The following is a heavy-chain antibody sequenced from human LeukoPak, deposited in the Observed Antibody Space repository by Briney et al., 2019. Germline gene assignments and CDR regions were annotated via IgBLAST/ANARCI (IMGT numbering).Heavy chain of an antibody. D-gene: IGHD6-19*01. V-gene: IGHV3-23*01. CDR2: VSGGGSTK. J-gene: IGHJ4*02. Sequence: GGSLRLSCAASGFAFSSYAMTWVRRAPGKGLEWVSNVSGGGSTKYHADSVKGRFTISRDNSNLYLQMNRLGADDTAVYYCAKMTTGWQFDYWGQGTLVTVSS. CDR3: AKMTTGWQFDY. CDR1: GFAFSSYA.